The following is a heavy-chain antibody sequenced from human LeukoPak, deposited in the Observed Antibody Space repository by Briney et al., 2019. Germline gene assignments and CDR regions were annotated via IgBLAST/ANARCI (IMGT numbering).Heavy chain of an antibody. CDR2: VFHSGKT. Sequence: SETLSLTCAVSGYSISSGLYWAWIRQPPGKGLEWIGSVFHSGKTSYNSSLKSRVTMSADTSKNQFSLRLRSVTAADTAVYYCVGRAARYFDYWGQGILVTVSS. V-gene: IGHV4-38-2*01. J-gene: IGHJ4*02. CDR3: VGRAARYFDY. CDR1: GYSISSGLY. D-gene: IGHD2-15*01.